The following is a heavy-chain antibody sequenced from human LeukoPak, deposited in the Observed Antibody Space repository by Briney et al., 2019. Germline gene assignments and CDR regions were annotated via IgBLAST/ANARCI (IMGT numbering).Heavy chain of an antibody. CDR1: GFTFDDYA. CDR3: AKDIGDCSSTSCYGDYYGMDV. CDR2: ISWDGGST. Sequence: GGSLRLSCAASGFTFDDYAMHWVRQAPGKGLEWVSLISWDGGSTYYADSVRGRFTISRDNSKNSLYLQMNSLRAEDTALYYCAKDIGDCSSTSCYGDYYGMDVWGQGTTVTVSS. D-gene: IGHD2-2*01. J-gene: IGHJ6*02. V-gene: IGHV3-43D*03.